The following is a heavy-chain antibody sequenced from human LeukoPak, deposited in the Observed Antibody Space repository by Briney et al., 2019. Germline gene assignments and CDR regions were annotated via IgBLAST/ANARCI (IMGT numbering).Heavy chain of an antibody. Sequence: GGSLRLSCAASGFTFSSYSMNWVRKAPGKGLEWVSSISSSSSYIYYADSVKGRFTISRDNAKNSLYLQMNSLRAEDTAVYYCARGRPGKISMIVVITPPAFDYWGQGTLVTVSS. CDR3: ARGRPGKISMIVVITPPAFDY. D-gene: IGHD3-22*01. V-gene: IGHV3-21*01. J-gene: IGHJ4*02. CDR2: ISSSSSYI. CDR1: GFTFSSYS.